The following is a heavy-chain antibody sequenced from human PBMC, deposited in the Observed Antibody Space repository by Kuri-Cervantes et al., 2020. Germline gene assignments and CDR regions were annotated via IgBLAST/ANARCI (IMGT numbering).Heavy chain of an antibody. CDR3: ARADGSYGDYGMDV. CDR1: GYTFTSYD. J-gene: IGHJ6*02. D-gene: IGHD1-26*01. CDR2: MNPNSGNT. V-gene: IGHV1-8*01. Sequence: ASVKVSCKASGYTFTSYDINWVRQATGQGLEWMGWMNPNSGNTGYAQKFQGRVTMTRNTSISTAYMELSSLRSEDTAVYYCARADGSYGDYGMDVWGQGTTVTVSS.